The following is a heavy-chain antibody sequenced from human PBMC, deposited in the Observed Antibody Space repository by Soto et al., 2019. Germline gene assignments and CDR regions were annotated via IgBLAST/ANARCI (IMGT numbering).Heavy chain of an antibody. J-gene: IGHJ5*02. V-gene: IGHV1-69*06. CDR1: GGNFSRNA. CDR3: SSEMTSGYSRTWFDP. CDR2: IVPIFGTP. Sequence: QMQLVQSGAEVKEPGSSVKVSCKAPGGNFSRNAVSWVRQAPGQGLEWVGAIVPIFGTPNYAPKFRGRVTISPDKATDSVFMELSSLTSEDTAIYFCSSEMTSGYSRTWFDPWGHGTLVTVSS. D-gene: IGHD5-18*01.